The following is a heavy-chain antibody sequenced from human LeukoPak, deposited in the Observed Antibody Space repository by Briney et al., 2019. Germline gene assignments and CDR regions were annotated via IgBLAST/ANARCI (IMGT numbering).Heavy chain of an antibody. CDR3: TRSPSLGGNYWGFDY. Sequence: SGGSLRLSCAASGFTFSTYWMHCVRQAPGKGLVWVSRLSPDGSSSIYADSVKGRFTVSRDNAKNTLYLQMNSLRAEDTAVYYCTRSPSLGGNYWGFDYWGQGTLVTVSS. CDR1: GFTFSTYW. J-gene: IGHJ4*02. D-gene: IGHD1-26*01. CDR2: LSPDGSSS. V-gene: IGHV3-74*01.